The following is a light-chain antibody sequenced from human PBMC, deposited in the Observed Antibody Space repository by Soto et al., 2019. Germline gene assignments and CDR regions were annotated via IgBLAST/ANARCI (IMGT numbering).Light chain of an antibody. J-gene: IGKJ1*01. CDR2: DAS. Sequence: DIQMTQSPSSLSASVGDRVTMTCRASQGISSYLNWYQLKPGKAPQLLIYDASNLQSGVPSRSSGSGSGTDFTLTISSLQPEDFASYYCQQGHTLPWTFGQGTKVEIK. CDR3: QQGHTLPWT. V-gene: IGKV1-39*01. CDR1: QGISSY.